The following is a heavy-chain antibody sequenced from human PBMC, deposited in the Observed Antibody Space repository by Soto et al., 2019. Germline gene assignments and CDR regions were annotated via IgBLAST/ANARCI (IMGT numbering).Heavy chain of an antibody. CDR1: GFTFSNYA. CDR2: MSGSGVST. CDR3: AKDGGNQLPLGPFDY. J-gene: IGHJ4*02. D-gene: IGHD1-1*01. V-gene: IGHV3-23*01. Sequence: DVQLLESGGALVQPGGSLRLSCAASGFTFSNYAMSWVRQAPGQGLEWVSAMSGSGVSTYYADSVKGRFTISRDNSKNTLYLQMNSLRAEDTAVYYCAKDGGNQLPLGPFDYWGQGTLVTVSS.